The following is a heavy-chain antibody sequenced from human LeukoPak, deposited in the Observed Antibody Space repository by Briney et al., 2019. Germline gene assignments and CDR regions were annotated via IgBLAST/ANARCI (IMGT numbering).Heavy chain of an antibody. D-gene: IGHD5-18*01. CDR1: GFSLSTSGMC. J-gene: IGHJ4*02. CDR3: ARTYTAMVPYYFDY. Sequence: SGPTLVNPTQTLTLTCTFSGFSLSTSGMCVSWIRQPPGKALEWLARIDWDDDKYYSTSLKTRLTISKDTSKNQVVLTMTNMDPVDTATYYCARTYTAMVPYYFDYWGQGTLVTASS. CDR2: IDWDDDK. V-gene: IGHV2-70*11.